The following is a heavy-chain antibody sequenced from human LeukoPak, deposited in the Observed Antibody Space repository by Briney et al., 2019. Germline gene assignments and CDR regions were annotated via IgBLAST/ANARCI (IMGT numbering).Heavy chain of an antibody. Sequence: PPGGSLRLSCAASGFTFSSYGMHWVRQAPGKGLEWVADIWFDKNQHFADSVKGRFAISRDNSKNTVYLQINSLRAEDTAVYYCARDRHCVNGVCHSPPGMDVWGQGTTVTVSS. V-gene: IGHV3-33*08. J-gene: IGHJ6*02. D-gene: IGHD2-8*01. CDR2: IWFDKNQ. CDR3: ARDRHCVNGVCHSPPGMDV. CDR1: GFTFSSYG.